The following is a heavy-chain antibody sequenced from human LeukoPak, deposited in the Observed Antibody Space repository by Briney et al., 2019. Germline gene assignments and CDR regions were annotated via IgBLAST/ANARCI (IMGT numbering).Heavy chain of an antibody. V-gene: IGHV1-24*01. D-gene: IGHD4/OR15-4a*01. Sequence: GASVKVSFKVSGDTLSEITIPWVRHPPGKGLEWMGGYDPEEDRRTYAQKFQGRVIMTEDTSTDTAYMEISSLKSDDTAMYYCATPGDAYGDPHHWGRGTLVTVSS. CDR3: ATPGDAYGDPHH. CDR1: GDTLSEIT. J-gene: IGHJ5*02. CDR2: YDPEEDRR.